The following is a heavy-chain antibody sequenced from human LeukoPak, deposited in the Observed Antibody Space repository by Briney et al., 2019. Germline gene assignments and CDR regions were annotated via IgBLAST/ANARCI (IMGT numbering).Heavy chain of an antibody. CDR1: GHTFSSYD. CDR3: TRDRSYPIWYFDL. V-gene: IGHV1-8*01. Sequence: ASVKVSCKATGHTFSSYDFNWVRQAAGQGLEWMGWMNPNSGTTGYAQKFQGRITMTRNTSINTAYMHLSSLTSDDTAVYYCTRDRSYPIWYFDLWGRGTLVTVSS. J-gene: IGHJ2*01. CDR2: MNPNSGTT.